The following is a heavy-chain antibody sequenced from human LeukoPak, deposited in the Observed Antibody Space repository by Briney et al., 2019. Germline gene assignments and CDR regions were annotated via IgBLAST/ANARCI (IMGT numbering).Heavy chain of an antibody. CDR2: INHSGST. Sequence: SETLSLTCAVYGGSFSGYYWSWIRQPPGKGLEWIGEINHSGSTNYNPSLKSRVTISVDTSKNQFSLKLSSVTAADTAVYYCARGRSQITTVTKFGWFAPWGQGTLVTVSS. D-gene: IGHD4-17*01. CDR3: ARGRSQITTVTKFGWFAP. J-gene: IGHJ5*02. CDR1: GGSFSGYY. V-gene: IGHV4-34*01.